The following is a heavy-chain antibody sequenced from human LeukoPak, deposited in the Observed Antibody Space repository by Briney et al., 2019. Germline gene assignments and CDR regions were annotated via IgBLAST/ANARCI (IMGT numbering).Heavy chain of an antibody. CDR2: IYPGDSDT. CDR3: ARGTYGSGSYFDY. V-gene: IGHV5-51*01. Sequence: GESLKISCKDSGYSFTSYWIGWVRQMPGKGLEWMGIIYPGDSDTRYSPSFQGQVTISADKSISTAYLQWSSLKASDTAIYYCARGTYGSGSYFDYWGQGTLVTVSS. J-gene: IGHJ4*02. CDR1: GYSFTSYW. D-gene: IGHD3-10*01.